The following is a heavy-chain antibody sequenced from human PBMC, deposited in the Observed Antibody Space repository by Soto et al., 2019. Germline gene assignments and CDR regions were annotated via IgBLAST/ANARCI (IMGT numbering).Heavy chain of an antibody. J-gene: IGHJ4*02. CDR2: IIPIFGTT. Sequence: SVKVSCKASGGTFSNYAISWVRQAPGQGLEWLGVIIPIFGTTHYAQKFQGRLTITAVQSTGIAYMELSSLRSEDTALYYCAKDREALPGEFERNGYYDYLGQRSLLAVSS. CDR1: GGTFSNYA. CDR3: AKDREALPGEFERNGYYDY. V-gene: IGHV1-69*13. D-gene: IGHD5-18*01.